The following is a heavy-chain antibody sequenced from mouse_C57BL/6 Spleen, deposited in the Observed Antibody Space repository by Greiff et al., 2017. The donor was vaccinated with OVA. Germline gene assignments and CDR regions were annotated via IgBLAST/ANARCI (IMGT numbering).Heavy chain of an antibody. Sequence: QVQLQQPGAELVKPGASVKLSCKASGYTFTSYWMHWVKQRPGQGLEWIGMIHPNSGSTNYNEKFKSKATLTVDKSSSTAYMQLSSLTSEDSAVYYCARLGIPLYGSRDYWGQGTTLTVSS. V-gene: IGHV1-64*01. D-gene: IGHD1-1*01. CDR2: IHPNSGST. J-gene: IGHJ2*01. CDR3: ARLGIPLYGSRDY. CDR1: GYTFTSYW.